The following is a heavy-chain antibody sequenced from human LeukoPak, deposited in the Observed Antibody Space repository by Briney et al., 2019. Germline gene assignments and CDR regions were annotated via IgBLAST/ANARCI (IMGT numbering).Heavy chain of an antibody. D-gene: IGHD3-16*01. J-gene: IGHJ6*02. V-gene: IGHV3-53*01. CDR3: ARDSSYYGMDV. CDR1: GFNVSSNY. CDR2: INGGGST. Sequence: GGSLRLSCAASGFNVSSNYMSWVRQAPGKGLEWVSLINGGGSTDYAESVKGRFTISRDNSKNTLYLQMNSLRAEDTAVYYCARDSSYYGMDVWGQGTTVTVSS.